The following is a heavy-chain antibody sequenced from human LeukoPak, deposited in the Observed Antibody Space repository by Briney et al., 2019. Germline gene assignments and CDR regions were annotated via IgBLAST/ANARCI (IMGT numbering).Heavy chain of an antibody. D-gene: IGHD4/OR15-4a*01. Sequence: PGGSLRLSCAASGFTFSNYAMSWVRQAPGKGLEWVSAISYSGTSPYYGDSVKGRFTISRDNSKNTVYLQMNSLRDEDTALYYCAKDSSVLPNALDLWGQGTMVTVSS. J-gene: IGHJ3*01. CDR1: GFTFSNYA. CDR2: ISYSGTSP. CDR3: AKDSSVLPNALDL. V-gene: IGHV3-23*01.